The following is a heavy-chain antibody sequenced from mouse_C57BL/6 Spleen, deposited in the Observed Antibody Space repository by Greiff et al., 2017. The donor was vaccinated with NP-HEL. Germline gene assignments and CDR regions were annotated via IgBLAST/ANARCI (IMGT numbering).Heavy chain of an antibody. V-gene: IGHV1-69*01. D-gene: IGHD2-1*01. Sequence: QVQLQQPGAELVMPGASVKLSCKASGYTFTSYWMHWVQQRPGQGLEWIGEIDPSDSYTNYNHNVKGKFTLTVDKSSSTAYMQLSSLTSEDSAVYDRASSAGGNLAWLAYWGQGTLVTVSA. CDR3: ASSAGGNLAWLAY. CDR1: GYTFTSYW. CDR2: IDPSDSYT. J-gene: IGHJ3*01.